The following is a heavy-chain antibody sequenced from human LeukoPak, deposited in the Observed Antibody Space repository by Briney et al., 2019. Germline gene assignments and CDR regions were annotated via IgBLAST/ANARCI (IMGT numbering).Heavy chain of an antibody. CDR3: ARSRSAPD. J-gene: IGHJ4*02. Sequence: TGGSLRLSCAASGFTFSSFWMSWVRQAPGKGLEWVANIKPDGSEEYYVDSVKGQFTISRDNAKNSLYLQMSSLRADDTAVYYCARSRSAPDWGQGTLVTVSS. CDR1: GFTFSSFW. CDR2: IKPDGSEE. V-gene: IGHV3-7*01.